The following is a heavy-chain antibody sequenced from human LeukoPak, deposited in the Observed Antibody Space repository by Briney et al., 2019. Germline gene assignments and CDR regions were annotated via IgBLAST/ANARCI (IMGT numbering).Heavy chain of an antibody. CDR1: GGSVRGYY. D-gene: IGHD3-9*01. CDR3: ASRLGRNYYGMDV. Sequence: PSQTLSLTCTVSGGSVRGYYWSWIRQPPGKGLEWIGYIYYTGTTSYNPSLQSRVTISVDTSKSQFSLKLSSVTAADTAVYYCASRLGRNYYGMDVWGQGTTVTVSS. V-gene: IGHV4-59*08. CDR2: IYYTGTT. J-gene: IGHJ6*02.